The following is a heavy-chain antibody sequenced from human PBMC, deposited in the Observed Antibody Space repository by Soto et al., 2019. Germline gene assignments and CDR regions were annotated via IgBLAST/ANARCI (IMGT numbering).Heavy chain of an antibody. CDR1: GFTFNIYA. CDR3: AKGRGDKSGRRAYDY. Sequence: GGSLRLSCAASGFTFNIYAMNWVRQAPGKGLEWVSSISGGGGTTYYADSMKGRFTISRDNSKNTLFLQMSSLRAEDTAVYYCAKGRGDKSGRRAYDYWGQGTLVTVSS. D-gene: IGHD5-12*01. CDR2: ISGGGGTT. J-gene: IGHJ4*02. V-gene: IGHV3-23*01.